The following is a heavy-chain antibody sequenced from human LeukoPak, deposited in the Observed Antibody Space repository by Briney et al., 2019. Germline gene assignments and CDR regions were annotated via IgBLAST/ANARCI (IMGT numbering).Heavy chain of an antibody. D-gene: IGHD3-3*01. V-gene: IGHV3-33*06. J-gene: IGHJ4*02. CDR2: IWYDGSNK. Sequence: GTSLRLSCAASGFIFSSYGMHWVRQAPGKGLEWVAVIWYDGSNKYHADSVKGRFTISRDNSKNTLYLQMNSLRAEDTAVYYCAKDHGFWSGFLFWGQGTLVTVSS. CDR3: AKDHGFWSGFLF. CDR1: GFIFSSYG.